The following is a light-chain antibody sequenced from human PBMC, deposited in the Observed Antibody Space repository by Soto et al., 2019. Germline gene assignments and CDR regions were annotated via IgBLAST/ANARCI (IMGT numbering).Light chain of an antibody. Sequence: DIQMTQSPSTLSASVGDRVTITCRASQSISSWLAWYQQKPGKAPKLLIYKASNLESGVPSRFSGSGSGTEFTLTISSLQPDDFATYYCQQYNSYPLTFGGGTKVESK. V-gene: IGKV1-5*03. CDR2: KAS. J-gene: IGKJ4*01. CDR1: QSISSW. CDR3: QQYNSYPLT.